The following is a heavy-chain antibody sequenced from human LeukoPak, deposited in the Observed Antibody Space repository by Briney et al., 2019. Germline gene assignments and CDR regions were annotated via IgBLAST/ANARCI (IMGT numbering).Heavy chain of an antibody. CDR1: GYTFTSYY. CDR3: ARDPRS. Sequence: GASVKVSCKASGYTFTSYYMHWVRQAPGQGLEWMGKINPSGGSTSSAQKFQGRLTMTMDTSTSTGYMELSSLSSEDTAVYYCARDPRSWGQGTLVTVSS. V-gene: IGHV1-46*01. CDR2: INPSGGST. J-gene: IGHJ5*02.